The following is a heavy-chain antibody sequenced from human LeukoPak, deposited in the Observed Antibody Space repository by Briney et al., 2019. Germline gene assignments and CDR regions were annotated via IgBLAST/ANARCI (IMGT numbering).Heavy chain of an antibody. Sequence: GGSLRLSCAAPGFTFSSYAVHWVRQAPGRGLEWVAVISYDGSNKYYADSVKGRFSISRDNSKNTLYLQMNSLRAEDTAVYYCARRYDGFDYWGQGTLVTVSS. D-gene: IGHD3-3*01. CDR1: GFTFSSYA. CDR3: ARRYDGFDY. CDR2: ISYDGSNK. V-gene: IGHV3-30-3*01. J-gene: IGHJ4*02.